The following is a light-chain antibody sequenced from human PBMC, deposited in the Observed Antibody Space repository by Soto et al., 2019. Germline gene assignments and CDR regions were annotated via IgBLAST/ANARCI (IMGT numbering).Light chain of an antibody. V-gene: IGLV2-23*02. CDR1: NSDVGSYEL. Sequence: QSVLTQPASVSGSPGQSITISCTGTNSDVGSYELVSWYQQHPGKAPKFMIFEVSKRPSGVSNRFSGSKSGNTASLTISGLQPEDEADYYCCSYAGSYWVFGGGTQLTVL. CDR2: EVS. J-gene: IGLJ3*02. CDR3: CSYAGSYWV.